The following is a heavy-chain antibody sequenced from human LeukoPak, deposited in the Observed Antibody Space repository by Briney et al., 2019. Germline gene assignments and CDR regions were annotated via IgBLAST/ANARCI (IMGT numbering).Heavy chain of an antibody. J-gene: IGHJ5*02. Sequence: PGGSLRLSCSASGFTFSSYAMHWVRQAPGKGLEYVPAISSNGGSTYYADSVKGRFTISRDNSKNTLYLQMSSLRAEDTAVYYCVKGLRYFDWSRFDPWGQGTLVTVSS. CDR1: GFTFSSYA. CDR2: ISSNGGST. V-gene: IGHV3-64D*06. D-gene: IGHD3-9*01. CDR3: VKGLRYFDWSRFDP.